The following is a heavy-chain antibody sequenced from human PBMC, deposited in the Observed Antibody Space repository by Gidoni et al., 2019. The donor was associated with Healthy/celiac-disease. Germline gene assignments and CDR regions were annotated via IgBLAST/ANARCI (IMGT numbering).Heavy chain of an antibody. CDR2: ISWNSGSI. Sequence: EVQLVESGGGLVQPGRSLRLSCAASGFTFDDYAMHWVRQAPGKGLAWVSGISWNSGSIGYADSVKGRFTISRDNAKNSLYLQMNSLRAEDTALYYCAKAASWELRYWGQGTLVTVSS. V-gene: IGHV3-9*01. J-gene: IGHJ4*02. CDR3: AKAASWELRY. D-gene: IGHD1-26*01. CDR1: GFTFDDYA.